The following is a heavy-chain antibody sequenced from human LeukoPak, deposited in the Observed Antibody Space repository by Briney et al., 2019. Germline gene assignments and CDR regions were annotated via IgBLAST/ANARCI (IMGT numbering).Heavy chain of an antibody. CDR1: GYTFTSYG. CDR2: ISAYNGNT. CDR3: ASGVVVAASYYYGMDV. V-gene: IGHV1-18*01. Sequence: ASVKVSCKASGYTFTSYGISWVRQAPGQGLEWMGWISAYNGNTNYAQKLQGRVTMTTDTSTSTAYMELRSLRSDDTAVYYCASGVVVAASYYYGMDVWGQGTTVTVSS. J-gene: IGHJ6*02. D-gene: IGHD2-15*01.